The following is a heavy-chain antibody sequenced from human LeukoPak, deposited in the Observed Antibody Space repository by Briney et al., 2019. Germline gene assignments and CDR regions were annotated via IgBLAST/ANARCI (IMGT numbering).Heavy chain of an antibody. D-gene: IGHD1-26*01. V-gene: IGHV4-38-2*01. CDR1: GYSISSGYY. CDR2: IYHSGST. Sequence: SETLSLTCAVSGYSISSGYYWGWIRRPPGKGLEWIGSIYHSGSTYYNPSLKSRVTISVDTSKNQFSLKLSSVTAADTAVYYCAKAGPSGSFAGAFDIWGQGTMVTVSS. J-gene: IGHJ3*02. CDR3: AKAGPSGSFAGAFDI.